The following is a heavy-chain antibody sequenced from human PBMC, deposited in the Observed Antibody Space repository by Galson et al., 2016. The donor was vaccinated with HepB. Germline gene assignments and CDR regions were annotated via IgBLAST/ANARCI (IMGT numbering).Heavy chain of an antibody. J-gene: IGHJ4*02. CDR2: IYSGGST. Sequence: SLRLSCAASGFTVSSNYMTWVRQDPGRGLEWVPVIYSGGSTFYADSVKGRFTIGRHNSQNTLYLQMDSLIVEDTAVYYCICELGVVFRRHYWGQGTLVTVSS. V-gene: IGHV3-53*04. D-gene: IGHD3-3*01. CDR1: GFTVSSNY. CDR3: ICELGVVFRRHY.